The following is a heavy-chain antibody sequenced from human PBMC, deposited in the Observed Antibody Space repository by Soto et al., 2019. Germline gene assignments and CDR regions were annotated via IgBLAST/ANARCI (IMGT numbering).Heavy chain of an antibody. CDR1: GFTFSSYW. CDR3: ARDPEQLVRIRSSFDY. CDR2: IKQDGSEK. Sequence: GGSLRLSCAASGFTFSSYWMSWVRQAPGKGLEWVANIKQDGSEKYYVDSVKGRFTISRDNAKNSLYLQMNSLRAEDTAVYYCARDPEQLVRIRSSFDYWGQGTLVTVSS. D-gene: IGHD6-6*01. V-gene: IGHV3-7*05. J-gene: IGHJ4*02.